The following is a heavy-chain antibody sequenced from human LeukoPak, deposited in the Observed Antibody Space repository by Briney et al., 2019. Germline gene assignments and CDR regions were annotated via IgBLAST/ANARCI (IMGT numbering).Heavy chain of an antibody. CDR1: GGTFISYA. CDR2: IIPIFGTA. D-gene: IGHD6-13*01. Sequence: SVKVSCKASGGTFISYAISWVRQAPGQGLEWMGGIIPIFGTANYAQKFQGRVTITADKSTSTAYMELSSLRSEDTAVYYCARDPPSSTGGGYWGQGTLVTVSS. V-gene: IGHV1-69*06. J-gene: IGHJ4*02. CDR3: ARDPPSSTGGGY.